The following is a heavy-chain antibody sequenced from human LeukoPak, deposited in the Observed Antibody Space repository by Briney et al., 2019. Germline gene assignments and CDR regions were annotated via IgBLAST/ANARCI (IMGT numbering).Heavy chain of an antibody. D-gene: IGHD5-18*01. J-gene: IGHJ4*02. CDR2: IWYDGSNK. V-gene: IGHV3-33*06. CDR3: AKSSGGYGPLDS. Sequence: GRSLTLSCAASGFTFSSYGMHWVRQAPGKGLEWVAVIWYDGSNKYYADSVKGRFTISRDNSKNTLYLQMNSLRAEDTAVYYCAKSSGGYGPLDSWGQGTLVTVSS. CDR1: GFTFSSYG.